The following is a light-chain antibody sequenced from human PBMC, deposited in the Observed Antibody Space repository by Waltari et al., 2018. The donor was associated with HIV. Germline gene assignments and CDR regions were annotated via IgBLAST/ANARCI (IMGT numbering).Light chain of an antibody. Sequence: QSVLTQPPSASGTPGQRVTISCSGSSSNIGRNYVYWYQQLPRTAPKLLLHRNNQRPSGVPDRFSGSKSGTSVSLAISGLRSEDEADYYCAAWDDRLSGWVFGGGTKLTV. J-gene: IGLJ3*02. V-gene: IGLV1-47*01. CDR1: SSNIGRNY. CDR3: AAWDDRLSGWV. CDR2: RNN.